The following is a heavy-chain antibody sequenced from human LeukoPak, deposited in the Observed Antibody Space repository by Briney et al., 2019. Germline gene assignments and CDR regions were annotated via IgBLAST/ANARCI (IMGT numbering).Heavy chain of an antibody. CDR3: ARGSSVSDYVWGSYRFPFDY. V-gene: IGHV4-34*01. Sequence: PSETLSLTCAGYAGSFSGYYWSWIRQPPGKGLEWIGEINHSGSTNYNPSLKSRVTISVDTSKNQFSLRLGSVTAADTAVYYCARGSSVSDYVWGSYRFPFDYWGQGTLVTVSS. J-gene: IGHJ4*02. CDR2: INHSGST. D-gene: IGHD3-16*02. CDR1: AGSFSGYY.